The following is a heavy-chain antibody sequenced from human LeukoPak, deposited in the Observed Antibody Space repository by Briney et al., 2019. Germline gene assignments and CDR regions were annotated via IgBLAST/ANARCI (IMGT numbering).Heavy chain of an antibody. Sequence: ASVKVSCKASGYTFNGYYIHWVRQAPGQGPEWMGWINPNSGGTNYAQKFQGRVTMTRDTSISTAYMELSRLTSDDTAVYYCAREVTTGTTDYWGQGTLVTVSS. CDR1: GYTFNGYY. J-gene: IGHJ4*02. CDR3: AREVTTGTTDY. V-gene: IGHV1-2*02. D-gene: IGHD1-1*01. CDR2: INPNSGGT.